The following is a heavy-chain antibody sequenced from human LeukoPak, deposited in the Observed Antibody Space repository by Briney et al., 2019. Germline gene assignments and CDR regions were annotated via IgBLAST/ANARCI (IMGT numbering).Heavy chain of an antibody. V-gene: IGHV4-59*01. CDR1: GGSISSYY. CDR3: ARVPEYYGSGSYYIDY. D-gene: IGHD3-10*01. Sequence: SETLSLTCTVSGGSISSYYWSWIRQPPGKGLEWIGYIYYSGSTNYNPSLKSRVTISVDTSKNQFSLKLSSVTAADTAVYYCARVPEYYGSGSYYIDYWGQGTLVTVSS. CDR2: IYYSGST. J-gene: IGHJ4*02.